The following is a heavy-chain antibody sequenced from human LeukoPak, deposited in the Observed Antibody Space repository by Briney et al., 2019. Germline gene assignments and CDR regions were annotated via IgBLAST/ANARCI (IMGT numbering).Heavy chain of an antibody. V-gene: IGHV3-11*04. D-gene: IGHD3-22*01. J-gene: IGHJ3*02. CDR1: GFIFSDSY. Sequence: GGSLRLSCAASGFIFSDSYMSWIRQAPGKGLEWISYISATASTIYYRDSVRGRFTISRDNAKNTLYLQMNSLRAEDTALYYCAREGSVSGYCFDIWGQGTTVSVSS. CDR3: AREGSVSGYCFDI. CDR2: ISATASTI.